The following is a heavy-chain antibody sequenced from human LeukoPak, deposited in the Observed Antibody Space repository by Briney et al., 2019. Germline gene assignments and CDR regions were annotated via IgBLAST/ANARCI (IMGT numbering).Heavy chain of an antibody. CDR3: ARGPSPGDSSGYEVTSPGIRPFDY. Sequence: PSETLSLTCAVYGGSFSGYYWSWIRQPPGKGLEWIGEINHSGSTNYNPSLKSRVTISVDTSKNQFSLKLSSVTAADTAVYYCARGPSPGDSSGYEVTSPGIRPFDYWGQGTLVTVSS. V-gene: IGHV4-34*01. J-gene: IGHJ4*02. CDR2: INHSGST. CDR1: GGSFSGYY. D-gene: IGHD3-22*01.